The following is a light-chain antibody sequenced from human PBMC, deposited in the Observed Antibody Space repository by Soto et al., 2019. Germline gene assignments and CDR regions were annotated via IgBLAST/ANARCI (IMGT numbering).Light chain of an antibody. J-gene: IGKJ1*01. Sequence: DIVMTQSPLSLPVTPGEPASISCRSSQSLLHSNGYNYLDWYLQKPGQSPQLLIYLGSNRASGVPDRFSGSGSGTDFKLIISRVEAEDVGIYYCMQALQTPRTFGQGTKVEIK. V-gene: IGKV2-28*01. CDR2: LGS. CDR3: MQALQTPRT. CDR1: QSLLHSNGYNY.